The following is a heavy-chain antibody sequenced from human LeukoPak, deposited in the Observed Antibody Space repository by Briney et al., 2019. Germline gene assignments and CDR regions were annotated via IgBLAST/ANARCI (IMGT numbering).Heavy chain of an antibody. CDR3: ATEMTSVVPDF. D-gene: IGHD4-11*01. Sequence: ASVKVSCKVSRHPLSELTMHWVRQAPGKGLGWIGGFDPENDERLNARKFRGRVTMTEDTSTDTAYMELSSLRSEDTAVYFCATEMTSVVPDFWGQGTLVTVSS. CDR1: RHPLSELT. CDR2: FDPENDER. J-gene: IGHJ4*02. V-gene: IGHV1-24*01.